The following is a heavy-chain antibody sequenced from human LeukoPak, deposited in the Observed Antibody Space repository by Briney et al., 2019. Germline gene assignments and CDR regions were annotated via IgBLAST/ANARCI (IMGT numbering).Heavy chain of an antibody. D-gene: IGHD1-26*01. V-gene: IGHV5-51*01. CDR3: ARREVAYYAFDI. CDR1: GYSFTSSW. CDR2: LYPGDSDT. Sequence: KTGESLKISCKGSGYSFTSSWIAWVRQMPGKGLEWMGILYPGDSDTRYSPSFQGQVTISADKSISTAYLQWNSLKASDTAMYYCARREVAYYAFDIWCQGTMVTVSS. J-gene: IGHJ3*02.